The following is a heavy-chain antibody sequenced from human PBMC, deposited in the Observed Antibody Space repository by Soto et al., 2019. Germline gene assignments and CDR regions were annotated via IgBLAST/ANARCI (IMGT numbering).Heavy chain of an antibody. CDR1: GFTFSSYG. J-gene: IGHJ4*02. CDR3: AITAMINRDSSTSFDY. CDR2: ISYDGSNK. V-gene: IGHV3-30*03. D-gene: IGHD5-18*01. Sequence: PGGSLRLSCAASGFTFSSYGMHWVRQAPGKGLEWVAVISYDGSNKYYADSVKARFTISRDDSKNTVFLEMNSLKSEDTALYYCAITAMINRDSSTSFDYWGRGTQVTVSS.